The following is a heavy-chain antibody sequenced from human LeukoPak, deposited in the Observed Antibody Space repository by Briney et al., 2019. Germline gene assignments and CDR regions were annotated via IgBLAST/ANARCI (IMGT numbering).Heavy chain of an antibody. CDR3: ARGLGVAGHYYYGMDV. V-gene: IGHV4-34*01. CDR2: INHCGST. CDR1: GGSFSGYY. Sequence: KPSETLSLTCAVYGGSFSGYYWSWIRQPPGKGLEWIGEINHCGSTNYNPSLKSRVTISVDTSKNQFSLKLSSVTAADTAVYYCARGLGVAGHYYYGMDVWGKGTTVTVSS. D-gene: IGHD2-15*01. J-gene: IGHJ6*04.